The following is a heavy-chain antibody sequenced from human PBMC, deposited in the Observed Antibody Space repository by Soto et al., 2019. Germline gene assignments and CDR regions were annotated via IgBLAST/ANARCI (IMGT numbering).Heavy chain of an antibody. J-gene: IGHJ1*01. CDR1: GYTFTSYY. CDR3: ARDLSSNYGGSSGGYFQH. CDR2: INPSGGST. D-gene: IGHD2-15*01. V-gene: IGHV1-46*01. Sequence: ASVKVSFKASGYTFTSYYMHWVRQAPGQGLEWMGIINPSGGSTSYAQKFQGRVTMTRDTSTSTVYMELSSLRSEDTAVYYCARDLSSNYGGSSGGYFQHWGQGTLVTVSS.